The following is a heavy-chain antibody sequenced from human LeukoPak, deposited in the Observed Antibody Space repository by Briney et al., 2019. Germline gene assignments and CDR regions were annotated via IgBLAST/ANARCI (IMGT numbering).Heavy chain of an antibody. Sequence: PSETLSFTCTVSGGSISGGGYYWSWIRQHPGKGLEWIGYIYYSGSTYYNPSLKSRVTISVDTSKNQFSLKLSSVTAADTAVYYCAGDRVVPAAMRYYYYGMDVWGKGTTVTVSS. CDR3: AGDRVVPAAMRYYYYGMDV. D-gene: IGHD2-2*01. V-gene: IGHV4-31*03. CDR2: IYYSGST. J-gene: IGHJ6*04. CDR1: GGSISGGGYY.